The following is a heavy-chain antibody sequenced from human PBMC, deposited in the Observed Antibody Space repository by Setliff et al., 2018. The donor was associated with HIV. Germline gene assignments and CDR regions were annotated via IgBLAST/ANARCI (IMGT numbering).Heavy chain of an antibody. CDR3: ARQNILGDAGGTFDI. CDR2: IKYDEIEK. V-gene: IGHV3-7*01. J-gene: IGHJ3*02. D-gene: IGHD1-26*01. Sequence: GGSLRLSCAASGFTFSSYWISWVRQAPGKGLEWVANIKYDEIEKYYVDSVMGRFSVSRDNAKNSLYLQMNSLRAEDTAVYYCARQNILGDAGGTFDIWGQGTVVTVSS. CDR1: GFTFSSYW.